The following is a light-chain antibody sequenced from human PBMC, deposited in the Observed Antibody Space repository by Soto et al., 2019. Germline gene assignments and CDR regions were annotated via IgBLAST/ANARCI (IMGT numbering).Light chain of an antibody. V-gene: IGLV1-40*01. Sequence: QSVLTQPPSVSGAPGQRVAISCTGSSSNIGAGYDVHWYQQFPGTAPKLLIYVNNNRPSGVPDRFSGSKSGTSASLAITGLQAEDEADYYCQSYDTSLNGGVFGGGTKVTVL. CDR3: QSYDTSLNGGV. J-gene: IGLJ3*02. CDR2: VNN. CDR1: SSNIGAGYD.